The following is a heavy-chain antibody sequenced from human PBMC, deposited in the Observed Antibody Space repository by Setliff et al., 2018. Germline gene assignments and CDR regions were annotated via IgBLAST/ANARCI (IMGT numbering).Heavy chain of an antibody. D-gene: IGHD2-8*01. CDR1: GYSFTSYT. V-gene: IGHV1-3*01. CDR2: ISPGNGNT. Sequence: ASVKVSCKASGYSFTSYTIHWARQAPGQGLEWMGWISPGNGNTAYSQKIQDRVTITRDTSASTAYMELSSLRSEDTAVYYCARIGFGYYSTSGAWYCDNWGQGTLVTV. J-gene: IGHJ4*02. CDR3: ARIGFGYYSTSGAWYCDN.